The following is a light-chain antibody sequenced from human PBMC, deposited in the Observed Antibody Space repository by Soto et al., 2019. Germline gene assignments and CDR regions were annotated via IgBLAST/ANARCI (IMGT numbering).Light chain of an antibody. CDR2: DAS. J-gene: IGKJ2*01. Sequence: DIQMTQSPSTLSASVGDRVTITCRASQSIDNCLAWYQQKPGKAPRVLIYDASSLDSGVPSSFSGSGSGTEFTLTISSLQPDDFAVYYCQQYKRYPYTFGQGTKLEIK. V-gene: IGKV1-5*01. CDR3: QQYKRYPYT. CDR1: QSIDNC.